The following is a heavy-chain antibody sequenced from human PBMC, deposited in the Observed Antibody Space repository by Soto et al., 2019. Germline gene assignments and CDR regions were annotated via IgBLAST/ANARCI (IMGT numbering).Heavy chain of an antibody. V-gene: IGHV1-3*01. Sequence: QVQVVQSGAEVKKPGASVKVSCKTSGYTFNKYPIHWVRKAPGQGLEWMGWINPANGDTGFSQKFQGRVTITKDTAASTVYIDLSSLNSEDTAVYYCASNDYYTSGMYHFDYWGQGTLVTVSS. D-gene: IGHD2-21*02. CDR2: INPANGDT. J-gene: IGHJ4*02. CDR3: ASNDYYTSGMYHFDY. CDR1: GYTFNKYP.